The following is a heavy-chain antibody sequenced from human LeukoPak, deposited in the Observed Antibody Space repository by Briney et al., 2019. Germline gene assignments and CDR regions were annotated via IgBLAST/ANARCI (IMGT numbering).Heavy chain of an antibody. CDR2: IYTSGST. J-gene: IGHJ5*02. CDR3: ARGSEWELLDNWFDP. Sequence: SETLSLTCTVSGGSISSYYWSWIRQPAGKGLEWIGRIYTSGSTNYNPSLKSRVTMSVDTSKNQFSLKLSSVTAADTAVYYCARGSEWELLDNWFDPWGQGTLVTVSS. CDR1: GGSISSYY. V-gene: IGHV4-4*07. D-gene: IGHD1-26*01.